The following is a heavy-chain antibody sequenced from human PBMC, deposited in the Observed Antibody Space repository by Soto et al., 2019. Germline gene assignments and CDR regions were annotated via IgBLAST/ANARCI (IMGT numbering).Heavy chain of an antibody. CDR1: GGSFSGYY. J-gene: IGHJ4*02. D-gene: IGHD2-2*01. V-gene: IGHV4-34*01. CDR2: INHSGST. CDR3: AREVVVSRGASYFGY. Sequence: SETLSLTCAVYGGSFSGYYWTWIRQPPGTGLEWIGEINHSGSTNYNPSLKSRVTISVDTSKNQFSLKLTSVTAADTAVYYCAREVVVSRGASYFGYWGPGTLVTVSS.